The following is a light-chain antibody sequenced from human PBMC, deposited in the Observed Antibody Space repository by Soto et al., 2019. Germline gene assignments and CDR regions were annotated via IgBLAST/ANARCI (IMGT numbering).Light chain of an antibody. CDR2: DAS. J-gene: IGKJ2*01. CDR3: QQYGSSPYT. CDR1: QSVSSSY. Sequence: EIVLTQSPGTLSLSPGERATLSCRASQSVSSSYLAWYQQKPGQAPRLLIYDASSRDTGIPARFSGSGSGTDFTLTISSLEPEDFAVYYCQQYGSSPYTFGQGTKLEIK. V-gene: IGKV3-20*01.